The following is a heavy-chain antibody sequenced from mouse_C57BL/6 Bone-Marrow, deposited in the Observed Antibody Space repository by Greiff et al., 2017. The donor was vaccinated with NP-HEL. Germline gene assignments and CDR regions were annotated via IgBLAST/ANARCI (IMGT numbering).Heavy chain of an antibody. Sequence: VQLQQSGPELVKPGDSVKISCKASGYSFTGYFMNWVMQSHGKSLEWIGRINPYNGDTFYNQKFKGKATLTVDKSSSTAHMELRSLTSEDSAVYYCARWGLLRAMDYWGQGTSVTVSS. CDR3: ARWGLLRAMDY. D-gene: IGHD1-1*01. V-gene: IGHV1-20*01. J-gene: IGHJ4*01. CDR1: GYSFTGYF. CDR2: INPYNGDT.